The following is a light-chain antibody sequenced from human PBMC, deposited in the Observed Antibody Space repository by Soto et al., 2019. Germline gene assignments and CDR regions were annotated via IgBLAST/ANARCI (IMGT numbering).Light chain of an antibody. CDR2: GAS. CDR1: PSVSSN. Sequence: EIVMTQSPATLSVSPGERGTLSCRASPSVSSNLAWYQQKPGQAPRLLIYGASTSATGIPARFSGSRSGTEFTLTISSLQSEDFAVYYCQQYNNWPWTFGQGTKVEIK. CDR3: QQYNNWPWT. J-gene: IGKJ1*01. V-gene: IGKV3-15*01.